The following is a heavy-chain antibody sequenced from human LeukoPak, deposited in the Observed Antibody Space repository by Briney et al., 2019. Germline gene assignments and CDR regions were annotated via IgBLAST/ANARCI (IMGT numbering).Heavy chain of an antibody. CDR3: ASTTVTLTGDYYYGMDV. CDR1: GGSISSYY. D-gene: IGHD4-17*01. CDR2: IYTSGST. J-gene: IGHJ6*02. Sequence: PSETLSLTCTVSGGSISSYYWSWIRQPAGKGLEWIGRIYTSGSTNYNPSLKSRVTMSVDTSKNQFSLKLSSVTAADTAVYYCASTTVTLTGDYYYGMDVWGQGTMVTVSS. V-gene: IGHV4-4*07.